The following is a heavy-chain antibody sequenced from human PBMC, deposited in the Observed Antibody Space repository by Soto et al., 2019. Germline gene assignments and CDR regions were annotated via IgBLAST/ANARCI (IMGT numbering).Heavy chain of an antibody. V-gene: IGHV3-30-3*01. CDR1: GFTFSSYA. CDR3: CASRVAATLGWFDP. J-gene: IGHJ5*02. CDR2: ISYDGSNK. D-gene: IGHD2-15*01. Sequence: LRLSCAASGFTFSSYAMHWVRQAPGKGLEWVAVISYDGSNKYYADSVRGRFTISRDNSKNTLYLQMNSLRAEGTAVYYCCASRVAATLGWFDPWGQGTLVTVSS.